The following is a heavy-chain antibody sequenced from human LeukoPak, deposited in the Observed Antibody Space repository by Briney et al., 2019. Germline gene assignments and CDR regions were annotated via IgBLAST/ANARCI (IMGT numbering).Heavy chain of an antibody. V-gene: IGHV4-34*01. D-gene: IGHD6-19*01. Sequence: PSETLSLTCAVYGGSFSGYYWSWIRQPPGKGLEWIGEINHSGSTNYNPSLKSRVTISVDTSKNQFSLKLSSVTAADTAVYYCARRSRSGWWFRPFDIWGKGTMVTVFS. J-gene: IGHJ3*02. CDR1: GGSFSGYY. CDR3: ARRSRSGWWFRPFDI. CDR2: INHSGST.